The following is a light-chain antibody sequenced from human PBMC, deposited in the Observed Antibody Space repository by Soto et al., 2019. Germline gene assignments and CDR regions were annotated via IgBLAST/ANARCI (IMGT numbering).Light chain of an antibody. CDR1: QTVRSY. CDR3: QQYNNWPLT. Sequence: DIQLTQSHSTLSASVGDRVTISCRASQTVRSYLAWYQQKPGKAPKLLIYKASTLESGVPSRFSGSGSGTEFTLTISSLQSEDFALYYCQQYNNWPLTFGGGTKVDI. CDR2: KAS. V-gene: IGKV1-5*03. J-gene: IGKJ4*01.